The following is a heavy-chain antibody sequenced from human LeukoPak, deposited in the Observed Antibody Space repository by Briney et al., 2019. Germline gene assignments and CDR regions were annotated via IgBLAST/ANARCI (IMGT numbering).Heavy chain of an antibody. J-gene: IGHJ5*02. Sequence: GGSLRLSCAASGFTFNRYATNWVRQAPGKGLEWVSSISGSGGTTYYADSVKVRFSISRDNSKSTVYLQMNSLRVEDTAVYYCAKSQAALVEYHDGSNWLDPWGQGTLVTVSS. CDR2: ISGSGGTT. V-gene: IGHV3-23*01. CDR1: GFTFNRYA. CDR3: AKSQAALVEYHDGSNWLDP. D-gene: IGHD2/OR15-2a*01.